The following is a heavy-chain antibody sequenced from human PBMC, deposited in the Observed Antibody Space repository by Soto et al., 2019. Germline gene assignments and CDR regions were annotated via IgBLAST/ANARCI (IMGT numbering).Heavy chain of an antibody. CDR3: ANGPITFGGVSAERGGY. Sequence: GGSLRLSCAASGFTFSSYAMSWVRQAPGKGLEWVSAISGSGGSTYYADSVKGRFTISRDNSKNTLYLQMNSLRAEDTAVYYCANGPITFGGVSAERGGYWGQGTLVTVSS. V-gene: IGHV3-23*01. J-gene: IGHJ4*02. D-gene: IGHD3-16*01. CDR2: ISGSGGST. CDR1: GFTFSSYA.